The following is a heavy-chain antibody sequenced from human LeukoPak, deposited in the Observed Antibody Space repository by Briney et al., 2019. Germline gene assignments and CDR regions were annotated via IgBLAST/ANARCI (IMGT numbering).Heavy chain of an antibody. CDR1: GYTFTSYD. CDR3: ARGEGRFLEWLPYYYYMDV. Sequence: GASVKVSCKASGYTFTSYDINWVRQATGQGLEWIGWMNPNSGNTGYAQKFQGRVTITRNTSISTAYMELSSLRSEDTAVYYCARGEGRFLEWLPYYYYMDVWGKGTTVTVSS. D-gene: IGHD3-3*01. V-gene: IGHV1-8*03. J-gene: IGHJ6*03. CDR2: MNPNSGNT.